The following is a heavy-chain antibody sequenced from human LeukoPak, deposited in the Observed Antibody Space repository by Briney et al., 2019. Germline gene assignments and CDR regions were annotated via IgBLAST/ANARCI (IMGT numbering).Heavy chain of an antibody. D-gene: IGHD2-15*01. J-gene: IGHJ3*02. V-gene: IGHV3-74*01. Sequence: GGSLRLSCAASGFTFNSYWMHWVRQAPGKGLVWVSRISTDGSSTSYADSVKGRFTISRDNAKNTLYLQMNSLRAEDTAVYYCARAGDRSGPNDDSFDIWGQGTMVTASS. CDR3: ARAGDRSGPNDDSFDI. CDR1: GFTFNSYW. CDR2: ISTDGSST.